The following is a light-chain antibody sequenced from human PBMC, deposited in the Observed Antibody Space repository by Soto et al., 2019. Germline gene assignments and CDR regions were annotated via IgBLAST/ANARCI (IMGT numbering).Light chain of an antibody. V-gene: IGKV3-15*01. CDR2: GAY. J-gene: IGKJ5*01. CDR3: QQYKNWHQIT. CDR1: KSVPSR. Sequence: EIEMTQYPATLSVSPREYVTLPCSDSKSVPSRIAWYQQKTGQPHRLLSYGAYTTATGLPDRFSGTGSGAELTLTFSSLQSEDLAVSYCQQYKNWHQITFGQRTRLEIK.